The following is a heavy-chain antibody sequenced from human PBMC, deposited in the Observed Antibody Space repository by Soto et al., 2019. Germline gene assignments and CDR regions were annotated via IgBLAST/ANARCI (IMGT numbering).Heavy chain of an antibody. CDR2: IWYDGSNK. Sequence: GESLKISCASSGFTFSSYGMHWGRQAPGKGVGWGAVIWYDGSNKYYADSVKGRFTITRDNSKNTRYLQMNSLRAEDTAVDYCASGLNYDDSSGYSDYFDYWGQGTLVTVSS. V-gene: IGHV3-33*01. D-gene: IGHD3-22*01. CDR3: ASGLNYDDSSGYSDYFDY. J-gene: IGHJ4*02. CDR1: GFTFSSYG.